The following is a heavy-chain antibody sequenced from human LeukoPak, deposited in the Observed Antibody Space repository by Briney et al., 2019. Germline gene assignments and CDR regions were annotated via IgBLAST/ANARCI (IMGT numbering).Heavy chain of an antibody. D-gene: IGHD2-2*01. V-gene: IGHV3-21*01. CDR2: ISSSSSYI. CDR1: GFTFSSYS. J-gene: IGHJ3*02. CDR3: ARDLPLVSSTSVEENDAFDI. Sequence: PGGSLRLSCAASGFTFSSYSMNWVRQAPGKGLEWVSSISSSSSYIYYADSVKGRFTISRDNAKNSLYLQMNSLRAEDTAVYYCARDLPLVSSTSVEENDAFDIWGQGTMVTVSS.